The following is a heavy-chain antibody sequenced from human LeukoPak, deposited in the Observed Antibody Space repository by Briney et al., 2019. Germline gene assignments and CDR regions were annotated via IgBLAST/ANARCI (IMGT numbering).Heavy chain of an antibody. D-gene: IGHD5-18*01. CDR1: GFTFSSYW. CDR2: IKQDGSEK. Sequence: PGGSLRLSCAASGFTFSSYWMSWVRQAPGKGLEWVANIKQDGSEKYYVDSVKGRFTISRDNAKNSLYLQMNSLRAEDTAVYYCARDGDLIYSYGCAFDIWGQGTMVTVSS. J-gene: IGHJ3*02. CDR3: ARDGDLIYSYGCAFDI. V-gene: IGHV3-7*01.